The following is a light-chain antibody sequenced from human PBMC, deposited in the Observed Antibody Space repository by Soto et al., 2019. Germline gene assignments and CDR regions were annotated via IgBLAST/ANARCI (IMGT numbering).Light chain of an antibody. CDR1: QSISSY. Sequence: DVKMTQSPASLSASVGDRVTITCRASQSISSYLNWYQQKPGKAPKVLIYAASNLQSGVPSRFSGSGSGTDFTLTISSLQPEDFATYYCQQSYSTPITFGQRRRPAV. V-gene: IGKV1-39*01. CDR2: AAS. CDR3: QQSYSTPIT. J-gene: IGKJ5*01.